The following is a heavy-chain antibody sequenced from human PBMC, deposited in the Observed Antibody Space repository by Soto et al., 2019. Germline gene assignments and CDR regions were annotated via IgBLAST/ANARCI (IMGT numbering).Heavy chain of an antibody. J-gene: IGHJ3*02. CDR3: ARGDSSGYYLKNAFDI. D-gene: IGHD3-22*01. Sequence: QVQPVQSGAEVKKPGSSVKVSCKASGGTFSSYAISWVRQAPGQGLEWMGGIIPIFGTANYAQKFQGRVTITADKSTSTAYMELSSLRSEDTAVYYCARGDSSGYYLKNAFDIWGQGTMVTVSS. CDR1: GGTFSSYA. V-gene: IGHV1-69*06. CDR2: IIPIFGTA.